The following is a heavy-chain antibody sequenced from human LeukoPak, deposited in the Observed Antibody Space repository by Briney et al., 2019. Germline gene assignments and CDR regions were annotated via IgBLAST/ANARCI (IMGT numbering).Heavy chain of an antibody. CDR2: INHSGST. V-gene: IGHV4-34*01. Sequence: PSETLSLTCAVYGGSFSVYYWSWIRHPPGKGLEWIGEINHSGSTNYNPSLKSRVPISVVTSKNQFSLKLTSVTAADTAVYYCARVLKQWLVRDNWFDPWGQGTLVTVSS. J-gene: IGHJ5*02. D-gene: IGHD6-19*01. CDR3: ARVLKQWLVRDNWFDP. CDR1: GGSFSVYY.